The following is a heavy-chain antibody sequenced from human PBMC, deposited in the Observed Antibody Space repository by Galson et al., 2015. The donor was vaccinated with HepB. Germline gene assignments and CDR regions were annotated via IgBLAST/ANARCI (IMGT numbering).Heavy chain of an antibody. V-gene: IGHV3-30*04. CDR3: ARDKIPCRSWVDRLIYNGLAV. D-gene: IGHD6-13*01. CDR1: GFTFSSYA. J-gene: IGHJ6*01. Sequence: SLRLSCAASGFTFSSYALHWVRQAPGKGLEWVAVISYDGRNKNYADSVKGRFTISRDESRNTLHLQMNSLRAEDTAIYYCARDKIPCRSWVDRLIYNGLAVWGQGTTVTISS. CDR2: ISYDGRNK.